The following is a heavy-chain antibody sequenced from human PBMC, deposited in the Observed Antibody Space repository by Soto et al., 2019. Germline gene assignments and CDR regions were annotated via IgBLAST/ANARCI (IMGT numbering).Heavy chain of an antibody. V-gene: IGHV3-30-3*01. CDR1: GFTFSSYA. J-gene: IGHJ4*02. D-gene: IGHD3-22*01. Sequence: LRLSCAASGFTFSSYAMHWVRQAPGKGLEWVAVISYDGSNKYYADSVKGRFTISRDNSKNTLYLQMNSLRAEDTAVYYCARASFYYYDSSGYPGRFDYWGQGTLVTVSS. CDR2: ISYDGSNK. CDR3: ARASFYYYDSSGYPGRFDY.